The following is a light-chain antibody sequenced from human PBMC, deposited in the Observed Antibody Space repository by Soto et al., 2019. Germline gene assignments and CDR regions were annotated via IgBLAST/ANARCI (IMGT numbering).Light chain of an antibody. CDR1: QSVGSS. V-gene: IGKV3D-15*01. J-gene: IGKJ5*01. CDR2: DAS. CDR3: QQYNNWPPIT. Sequence: EIVMTQSPVTLSVSPGERATLSCGASQSVGSSYLAWYQQKPGLAPRLLIYDASIRATGIPDRFSGSGSGADFTLTISSLQFEDFAVYYCQQYNNWPPITFGQGTRLEIK.